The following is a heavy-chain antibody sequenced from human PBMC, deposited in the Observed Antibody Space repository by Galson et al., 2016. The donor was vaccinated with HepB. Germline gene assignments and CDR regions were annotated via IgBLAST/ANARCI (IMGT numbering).Heavy chain of an antibody. Sequence: SLRLSCAASGMSFSSSCMHWVRQAPGKGLEWVAVISYDGHQKYYVDPVKGRFIISRDNSKNTVYLQMNSLKTEDTAVYYCANARGSSRSPGYWGQGTLVSVSS. CDR1: GMSFSSSC. V-gene: IGHV3-30*18. D-gene: IGHD3-10*01. CDR2: ISYDGHQK. CDR3: ANARGSSRSPGY. J-gene: IGHJ4*02.